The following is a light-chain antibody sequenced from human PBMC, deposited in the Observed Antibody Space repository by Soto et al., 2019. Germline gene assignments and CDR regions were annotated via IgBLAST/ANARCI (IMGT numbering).Light chain of an antibody. V-gene: IGKV3-15*01. Sequence: ETVMTHSPATLAASHGERATLSCRARKSVSNNLAWYQQKPGQDPRLLIYGAAARATGIPARFSGSGFGTEFTLTISSLQSEDAAVYYCQQYNEWPLTFGGGTKVEIK. CDR1: KSVSNN. CDR2: GAA. CDR3: QQYNEWPLT. J-gene: IGKJ4*01.